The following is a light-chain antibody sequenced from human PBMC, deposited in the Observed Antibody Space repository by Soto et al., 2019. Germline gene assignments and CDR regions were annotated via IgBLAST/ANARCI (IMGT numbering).Light chain of an antibody. CDR3: QQRNVWPPIS. V-gene: IGKV3-11*01. Sequence: SGLTQSPATLSLTPGERATLSCRPSPRVTNFLAWYQQKPGQAPRLLIYGACNRATGIPARFSGSGSGTDFTLTISCLQPEDSAVYYCQQRNVWPPISSGEGPRRQIK. CDR2: GAC. J-gene: IGKJ5*01. CDR1: PRVTNF.